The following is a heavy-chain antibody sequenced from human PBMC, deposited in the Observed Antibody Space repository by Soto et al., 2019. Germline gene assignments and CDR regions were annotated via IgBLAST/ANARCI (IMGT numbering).Heavy chain of an antibody. J-gene: IGHJ4*02. D-gene: IGHD1-26*01. CDR2: MNPNSGNT. V-gene: IGHV1-8*01. CDR1: GYTFTSYD. CDR3: ARGRRELLTPDDFDY. Sequence: QVQLVQSGAEVKKPGASVKVSCKASGYTFTSYDINWVRQATGQGLEWMGWMNPNSGNTGYAQRFQGRVTMTRNPSISTAYMELSSLRSEDTAVYYCARGRRELLTPDDFDYWGQGTLVTVSS.